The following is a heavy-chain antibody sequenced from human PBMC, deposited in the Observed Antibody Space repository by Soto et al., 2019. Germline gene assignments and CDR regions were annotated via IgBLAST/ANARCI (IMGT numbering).Heavy chain of an antibody. CDR1: GFTFSSYA. CDR2: IRGSGGST. D-gene: IGHD3-9*01. J-gene: IGHJ5*02. CDR3: AKDVHPNFRYFDWLSPGFDP. Sequence: EVQLLESGGGLVQPGGSLRLSCAASGFTFSSYAMSWVRQAPGKGLEWVSAIRGSGGSTYYADSVKGRFTISRDNSKNTLYLQMNSLRAEDTAVYYCAKDVHPNFRYFDWLSPGFDPWGQGTLVTVSS. V-gene: IGHV3-23*01.